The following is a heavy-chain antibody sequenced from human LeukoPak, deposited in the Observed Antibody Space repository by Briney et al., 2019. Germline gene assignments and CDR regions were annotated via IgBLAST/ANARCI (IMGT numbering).Heavy chain of an antibody. D-gene: IGHD3-9*01. CDR3: AGRGYDILTGYNDY. CDR1: GGSFSGYY. Sequence: SETLSLTCAVYGGSFSGYYWSWIRQPPGKGLEWIGEINHSGSTNYNPSLKSRVTISVDTSKNQFSLKLSSVTAADTAVYYCAGRGYDILTGYNDYWGQGTLVTVSS. J-gene: IGHJ4*02. V-gene: IGHV4-34*01. CDR2: INHSGST.